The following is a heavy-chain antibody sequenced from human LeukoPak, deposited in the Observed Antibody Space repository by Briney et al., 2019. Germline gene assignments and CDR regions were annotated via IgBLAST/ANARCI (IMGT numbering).Heavy chain of an antibody. CDR2: INPSGGST. D-gene: IGHD6-19*01. CDR3: ARGYPGIAVAGSGTFDY. V-gene: IGHV1-46*01. CDR1: GYTFTSYY. J-gene: IGHJ4*02. Sequence: ASVKVSCKASGYTFTSYYMHWVRQAPGQGLEWMGLINPSGGSTSYAQKFQGRVTMTGDTSTSTVYMELSSLRSEDTAVYYCARGYPGIAVAGSGTFDYWGQGTLVTVSS.